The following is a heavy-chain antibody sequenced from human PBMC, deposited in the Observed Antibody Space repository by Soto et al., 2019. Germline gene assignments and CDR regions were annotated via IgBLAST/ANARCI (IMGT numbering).Heavy chain of an antibody. D-gene: IGHD5-18*01. CDR1: GFTFTSSA. J-gene: IGHJ4*02. Sequence: ASVKVSCKASGFTFTSSAVQWVRQARGQRLEWIGWILVGSGNTNYAQKFQERVTITRDMSTSTAYMELSSLRSEDTAVYYCAAVPRDTAMVGSFDYWGQGTLVTVSS. V-gene: IGHV1-58*01. CDR2: ILVGSGNT. CDR3: AAVPRDTAMVGSFDY.